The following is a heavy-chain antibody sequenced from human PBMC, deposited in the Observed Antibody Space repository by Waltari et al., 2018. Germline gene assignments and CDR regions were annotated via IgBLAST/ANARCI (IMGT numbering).Heavy chain of an antibody. CDR2: ISDGSDYS. CDR1: GLNFRSYS. Sequence: EVQLVESGGGLFKPGGSLRLSCVVSGLNFRSYSMNWVRQAPGKGLEWVSYISDGSDYSYYADSVKGRFTISRDNAKNSLYLQMNHLRTDDTAVYYCARDFYCSDGRCTDYWGQGTLVTVSS. V-gene: IGHV3-21*01. J-gene: IGHJ4*02. D-gene: IGHD2-15*01. CDR3: ARDFYCSDGRCTDY.